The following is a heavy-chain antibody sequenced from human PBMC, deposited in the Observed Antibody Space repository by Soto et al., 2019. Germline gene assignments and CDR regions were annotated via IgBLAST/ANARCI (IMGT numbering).Heavy chain of an antibody. Sequence: SVKVSCKASGGTFSSYAISWVRQAPGQGLEWMGGIIPIFGTANYAQKFQGRVTITADESTSTAYMELSSLRSEDTAVYYCARLGTVSYPYYYYYYGMDVWGQGTTVTVSS. V-gene: IGHV1-69*13. CDR3: ARLGTVSYPYYYYYYGMDV. D-gene: IGHD3-16*01. CDR1: GGTFSSYA. CDR2: IIPIFGTA. J-gene: IGHJ6*02.